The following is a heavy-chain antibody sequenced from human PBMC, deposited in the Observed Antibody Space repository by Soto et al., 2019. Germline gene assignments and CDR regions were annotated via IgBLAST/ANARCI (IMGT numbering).Heavy chain of an antibody. V-gene: IGHV4-31*03. D-gene: IGHD6-13*01. J-gene: IGHJ4*02. CDR2: IYYSGST. Sequence: SETLSLTCTVSGGSVSSGGGNYWSWIRQHPGKGLEWIGYIYYSGSTYYTPSLKSRVTVSLDTSNNQFSLKLSSVTAADTAVYFCARAPSNWYVYLADWGQGTLVTVSS. CDR1: GGSVSSGGGNY. CDR3: ARAPSNWYVYLAD.